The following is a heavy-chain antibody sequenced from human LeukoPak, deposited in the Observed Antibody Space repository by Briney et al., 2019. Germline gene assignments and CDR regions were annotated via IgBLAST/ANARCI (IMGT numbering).Heavy chain of an antibody. Sequence: SLRLSCAASGFTFTDYTMHWVRQAPGKGLEWVSGISWNSGSIGYADSVKGRFTISRDNAKTSLYLQMNSLRAEDTAVYYCARAPCSGGSCYFSYWGQGTLVTVSS. CDR2: ISWNSGSI. V-gene: IGHV3-9*01. CDR3: ARAPCSGGSCYFSY. J-gene: IGHJ4*02. D-gene: IGHD2-15*01. CDR1: GFTFTDYT.